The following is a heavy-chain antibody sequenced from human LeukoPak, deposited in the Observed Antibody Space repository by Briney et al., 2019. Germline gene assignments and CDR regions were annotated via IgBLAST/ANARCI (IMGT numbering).Heavy chain of an antibody. J-gene: IGHJ5*02. CDR3: AKLPRGDLTIFGVVIPNWFDP. Sequence: GGSLRLSCAASGFTFSSYAMSWVRQAPGKGLEWVSAISGSGGSTYYADSVKGRFTISRGNSKNTLYLQMNSLRAEDTAVYYCAKLPRGDLTIFGVVIPNWFDPWGQGTLVTVSS. D-gene: IGHD3-3*01. V-gene: IGHV3-23*01. CDR1: GFTFSSYA. CDR2: ISGSGGST.